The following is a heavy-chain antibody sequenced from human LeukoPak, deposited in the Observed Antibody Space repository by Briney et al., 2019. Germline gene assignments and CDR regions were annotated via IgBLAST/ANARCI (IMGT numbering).Heavy chain of an antibody. CDR1: GGSISSYY. V-gene: IGHV4-59*01. Sequence: SSETLSLTCTVSGGSISSYYWSWIRQPPGKGLEWIGYIYYSGSTNYNPSLKSRVTISVDTSKNQFPLKLSSVTAADTAVYCCARSIVLMVYAVFDIWGQGTMVTVSS. CDR3: ARSIVLMVYAVFDI. J-gene: IGHJ3*02. D-gene: IGHD2-8*01. CDR2: IYYSGST.